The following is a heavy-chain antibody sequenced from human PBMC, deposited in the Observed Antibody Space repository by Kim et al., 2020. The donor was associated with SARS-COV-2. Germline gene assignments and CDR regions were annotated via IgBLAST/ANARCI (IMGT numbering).Heavy chain of an antibody. CDR3: ARETGDIVVVPAAPRAFDI. Sequence: SETLSLTCTVSGGSISSGGYYWSWIRQHPGKGLEWIGYIYYSGSTYYNPSLKSRVTISVDTSKNQFSLKLSSVTAADTAVYYCARETGDIVVVPAAPRAFDIWGQGTMVTVSS. J-gene: IGHJ3*02. V-gene: IGHV4-31*03. D-gene: IGHD2-2*01. CDR2: IYYSGST. CDR1: GGSISSGGYY.